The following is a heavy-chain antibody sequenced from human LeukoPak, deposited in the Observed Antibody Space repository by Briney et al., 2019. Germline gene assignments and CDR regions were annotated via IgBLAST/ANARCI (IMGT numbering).Heavy chain of an antibody. CDR1: GYTFTGYY. V-gene: IGHV1-2*02. CDR2: INPNSGGT. D-gene: IGHD3-16*02. J-gene: IGHJ4*02. CDR3: ARVGGYSGYDPYDYVWGSYRWFDY. Sequence: ASVKVSCKASGYTFTGYYMHWVRQAPGQGLEWMGWINPNSGGTNYAQKFQGRVTMTRDTSISTAYVELSRPRSDDTAVYYCARVGGYSGYDPYDYVWGSYRWFDYWGQGTLVTVSS.